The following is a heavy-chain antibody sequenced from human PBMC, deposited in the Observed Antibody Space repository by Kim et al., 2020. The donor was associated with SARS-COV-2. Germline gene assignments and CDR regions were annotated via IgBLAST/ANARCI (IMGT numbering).Heavy chain of an antibody. CDR1: GGTFSSYA. Sequence: SVKVSCKASGGTFSSYAISWVRQAPGQGLEWMGRIIPILGIANYAQKFQGRVTITADKSTSTAYMELSSLRSEDTAVYYCASGDYGSGSFWVYWGQGTLVTVSS. V-gene: IGHV1-69*04. CDR3: ASGDYGSGSFWVY. CDR2: IIPILGIA. D-gene: IGHD3-10*01. J-gene: IGHJ4*02.